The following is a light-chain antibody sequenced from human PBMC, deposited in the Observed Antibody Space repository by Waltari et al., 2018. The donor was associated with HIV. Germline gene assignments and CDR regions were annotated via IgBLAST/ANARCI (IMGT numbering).Light chain of an antibody. Sequence: DIQMTQSPSSLSASVGDRVTITCRASQPIYTFLNWYQQQPGKAPKVLIYASSNLQTGAPPRFWGSGSGTDFSLVITSLQSEDFATYFCQQSYTTPWTFGQGTKVEIK. V-gene: IGKV1-39*01. CDR1: QPIYTF. J-gene: IGKJ1*01. CDR2: ASS. CDR3: QQSYTTPWT.